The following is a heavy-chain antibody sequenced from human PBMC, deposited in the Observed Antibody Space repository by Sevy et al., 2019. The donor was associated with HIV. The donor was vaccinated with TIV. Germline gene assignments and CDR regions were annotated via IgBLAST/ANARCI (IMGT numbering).Heavy chain of an antibody. D-gene: IGHD3-3*01. CDR1: GFSFGTYS. CDR3: ARGPDTEISLENVLRSFEWVFRGKSFDY. Sequence: GESLKISCAGSGFSFGTYSMHWDRQAPGKGLEWVAVIWYDGTKQYYADSVKGRVTISRDNSKNTMYLHMNALRAEDTAVYYCARGPDTEISLENVLRSFEWVFRGKSFDYWGQRTLVTVSS. CDR2: IWYDGTKQ. V-gene: IGHV3-30*04. J-gene: IGHJ4*02.